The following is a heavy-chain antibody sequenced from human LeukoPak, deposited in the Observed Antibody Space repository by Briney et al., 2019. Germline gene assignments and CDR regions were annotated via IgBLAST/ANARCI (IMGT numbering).Heavy chain of an antibody. Sequence: GASVKVSCKASGYTFTDYYMHWVQQAPGKGLEWMGRVDPEDGETIYAEKFQGRVTITADTSTDTAYMELSSLRSEDTAVYYCARHLNNHDSSGLPQDPRSGMDVWGQGTTVTVSS. D-gene: IGHD3-22*01. CDR2: VDPEDGET. V-gene: IGHV1-69-2*01. CDR3: ARHLNNHDSSGLPQDPRSGMDV. CDR1: GYTFTDYY. J-gene: IGHJ6*02.